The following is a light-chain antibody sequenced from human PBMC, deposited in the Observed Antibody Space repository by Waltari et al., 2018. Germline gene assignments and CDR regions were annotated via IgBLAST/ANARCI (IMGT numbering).Light chain of an antibody. CDR3: QSYAGSSWV. J-gene: IGLJ3*02. V-gene: IGLV6-57*03. CDR2: EDI. Sequence: NFMLSQPNSVSESPGKTVTISCPRSRGHLGGHSPSWYQHRPGRAPTTVIHEDIERSSGVPDRFSGSIDISSNSASLTISGLKIEDEADYYCQSYAGSSWVFGGGTKLTVL. CDR1: RGHLGGHS.